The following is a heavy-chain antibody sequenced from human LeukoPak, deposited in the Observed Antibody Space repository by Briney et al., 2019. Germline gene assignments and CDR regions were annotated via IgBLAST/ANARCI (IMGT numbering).Heavy chain of an antibody. D-gene: IGHD2-2*01. Sequence: SETLSLTCTVSGGSVSSGSDYWSWLRQPPGTGLECIGYIYYSGSTNYNPSLKSRVTISVDTSKNQFSLKLSSVTAADTAVYYCARGVGYCSSTSCYAGTYYYYGMDVWGKGTTVTVSS. J-gene: IGHJ6*04. CDR1: GGSVSSGSDY. CDR3: ARGVGYCSSTSCYAGTYYYYGMDV. CDR2: IYYSGST. V-gene: IGHV4-61*01.